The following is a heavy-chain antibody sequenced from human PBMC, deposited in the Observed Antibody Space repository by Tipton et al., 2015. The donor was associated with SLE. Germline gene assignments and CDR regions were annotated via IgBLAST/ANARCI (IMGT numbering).Heavy chain of an antibody. V-gene: IGHV4-31*03. CDR2: MYYFTSS. CDR1: GASINSDDYY. Sequence: LRLSCSVSGASINSDDYYWIWIRQLPGKGLEWIGYMYYFTSSYYNPPLKSRVTFSSDTSKNQFSLKLTSVTAADTAMYYCALYHYSSSGFNWIDPWGQGILVTVSS. CDR3: ALYHYSSSGFNWIDP. J-gene: IGHJ5*02. D-gene: IGHD3-22*01.